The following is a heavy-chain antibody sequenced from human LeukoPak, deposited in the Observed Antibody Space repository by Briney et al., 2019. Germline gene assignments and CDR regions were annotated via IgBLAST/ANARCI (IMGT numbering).Heavy chain of an antibody. J-gene: IGHJ4*02. CDR1: GYTFTTYY. Sequence: ASVKVSCKASGYTFTTYYIHWVRQAPGQGLEWMGIISPSGGSTTYAQKFQDRVTMTRDTSTSTVYMELSSLRPEDTAVYYCARTSGYTFDYWGQGTLVTVS. CDR3: ARTSGYTFDY. D-gene: IGHD3-22*01. V-gene: IGHV1-46*01. CDR2: ISPSGGST.